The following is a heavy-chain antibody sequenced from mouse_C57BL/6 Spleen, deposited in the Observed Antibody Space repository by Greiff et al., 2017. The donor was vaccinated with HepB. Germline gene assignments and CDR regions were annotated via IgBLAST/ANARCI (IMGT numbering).Heavy chain of an antibody. D-gene: IGHD1-1*01. Sequence: EVHLVESGGGLVQPGGSLKLSCAASGFTFSDYYMYWVRQTPEKRLEWVAYISNGGGSTYYPDTVKGRCTISRDNAKNTLYLQMSRLKSEDTAMYYCARQYYYGSSYYAMDYWGQGTSVTVAS. J-gene: IGHJ4*01. CDR2: ISNGGGST. CDR3: ARQYYYGSSYYAMDY. V-gene: IGHV5-12*01. CDR1: GFTFSDYY.